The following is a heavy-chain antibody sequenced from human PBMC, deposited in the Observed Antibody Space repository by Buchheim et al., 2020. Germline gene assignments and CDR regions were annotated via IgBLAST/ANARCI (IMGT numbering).Heavy chain of an antibody. CDR3: ARLPPNRNYYYYYGMDV. D-gene: IGHD1-1*01. J-gene: IGHJ6*02. Sequence: EVQLVQSGAEVKKPGESLRISCKGSGYSFTSYWISWVRQMPGKGLEWMGRIDPSDSYTNYSPCFQGHVTISADKSISTAYPPWSSLKASDAAMYYCARLPPNRNYYYYYGMDVWGQGTT. CDR1: GYSFTSYW. CDR2: IDPSDSYT. V-gene: IGHV5-10-1*03.